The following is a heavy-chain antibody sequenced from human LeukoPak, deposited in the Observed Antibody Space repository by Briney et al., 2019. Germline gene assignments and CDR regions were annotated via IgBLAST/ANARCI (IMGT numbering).Heavy chain of an antibody. V-gene: IGHV3-23*01. CDR2: ISGSGGGT. D-gene: IGHD1-26*01. CDR3: AKDLGRYRNNYFDY. J-gene: IGHJ4*02. CDR1: GFTFSSYA. Sequence: GGSLRLSCAASGFTFSSYAMSWVRQAPEKGLEWVSTISGSGGGTYYADSVKGRFTISRDDSKNTLYLQMNSLRAEDTAVYYCAKDLGRYRNNYFDYWGQGSPVAVSS.